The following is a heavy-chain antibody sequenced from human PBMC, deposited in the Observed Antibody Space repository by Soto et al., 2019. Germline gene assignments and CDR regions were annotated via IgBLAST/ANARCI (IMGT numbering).Heavy chain of an antibody. Sequence: RTLSLSFAISGDIVSGNSPAWNCSRQCPSRGLDWLGGKDVRWRCYNDYAVSVNSRITANPDTSKKQFSLHLNSVTPEDTAVYYCAREFPDYVSSDSYLDDWGKGALVTVYS. J-gene: IGHJ4*02. CDR3: AREFPDYVSSDSYLDD. CDR2: KDVRWRCYN. V-gene: IGHV6-1*01. CDR1: GDIVSGNSPA. D-gene: IGHD6-19*01.